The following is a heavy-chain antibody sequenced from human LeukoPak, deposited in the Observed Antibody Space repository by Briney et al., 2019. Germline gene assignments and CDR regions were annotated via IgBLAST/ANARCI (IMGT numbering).Heavy chain of an antibody. V-gene: IGHV1-2*02. Sequence: ASVKVSCKASGYTFTGYYMHWVRQAPGQGLEWMGWINPNSGGTNYAQKFQGRVTMTRDTSISTAYMELSRLRYDDTAVYYCARAIYSSGWYGTWFDPWGQGTLVTVSS. CDR2: INPNSGGT. J-gene: IGHJ5*02. CDR1: GYTFTGYY. CDR3: ARAIYSSGWYGTWFDP. D-gene: IGHD6-19*01.